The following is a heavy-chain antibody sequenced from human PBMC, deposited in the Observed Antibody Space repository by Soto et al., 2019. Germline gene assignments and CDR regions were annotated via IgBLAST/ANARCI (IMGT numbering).Heavy chain of an antibody. D-gene: IGHD3-9*01. CDR1: GFTFSSYA. J-gene: IGHJ4*02. CDR3: AKDRALRYFALYYFDY. CDR2: ISGSGGST. Sequence: HPGGSLRLSCAASGFTFSSYAMSWVRQAPGKGLEWVSAISGSGGSTYYADSVKGRFTISRDNSKNTLYLQMNSLRAEDTAVYYCAKDRALRYFALYYFDYWGQGTLVTVSS. V-gene: IGHV3-23*01.